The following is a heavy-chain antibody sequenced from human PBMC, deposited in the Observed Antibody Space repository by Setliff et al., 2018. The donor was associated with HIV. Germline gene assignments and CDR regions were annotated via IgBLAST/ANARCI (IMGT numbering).Heavy chain of an antibody. J-gene: IGHJ5*02. CDR2: IWVDGGNK. V-gene: IGHV3-33*01. D-gene: IGHD3-3*01. CDR3: ARLNFWSVLYNWPDP. Sequence: GGSLRLSCAASGFTFNSYGMHWVRQAPGKGLEWVAVIWVDGGNKNYADSVKGRFTISRDNSKNMLYVEMKNLRVEDTALYYCARLNFWSVLYNWPDPWGQGTLVTVSS. CDR1: GFTFNSYG.